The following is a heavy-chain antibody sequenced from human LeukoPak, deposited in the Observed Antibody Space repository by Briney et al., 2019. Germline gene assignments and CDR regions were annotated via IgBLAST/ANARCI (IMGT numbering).Heavy chain of an antibody. CDR2: ISSSGSTI. D-gene: IGHD3-22*01. Sequence: GGSLRLSCAASGFTFSDYYMSWIRQAPGKGLEWVSYISSSGSTIYYADSLKGRFTISRDNAKNSLYLQMNSLRAEDTAVYYCARGNPYYDSSGALDYWGQGTLVTVSS. CDR1: GFTFSDYY. V-gene: IGHV3-11*04. CDR3: ARGNPYYDSSGALDY. J-gene: IGHJ4*02.